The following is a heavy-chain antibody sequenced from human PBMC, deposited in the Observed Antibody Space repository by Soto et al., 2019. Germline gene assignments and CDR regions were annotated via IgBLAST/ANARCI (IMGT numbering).Heavy chain of an antibody. CDR1: GFTVSSNY. CDR2: IYSGGST. J-gene: IGHJ5*02. V-gene: IGHV3-53*04. D-gene: IGHD3-10*01. Sequence: GGSLRLSCAASGFTVSSNYMSWVRQAPGKGLEWVSVIYSGGSTYYADSVKGRFTISRHNSKNTLYLQMNSLRAEDTAVYYCARSITMVRGVTPGGLNWFDPWGQGTLVTVSS. CDR3: ARSITMVRGVTPGGLNWFDP.